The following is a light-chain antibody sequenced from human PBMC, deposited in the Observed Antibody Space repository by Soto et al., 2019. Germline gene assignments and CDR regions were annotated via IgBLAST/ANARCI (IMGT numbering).Light chain of an antibody. CDR3: QQYGSSPRT. Sequence: IVLTQSPGTLSLSPGERATLFCRASQSVSRSYLAWYQQKPGQAPRLLIYDASSRATGIPDRFSGSGSGTDFTLTISRLEPEDFAVYYCQQYGSSPRTFGPGTKVDIK. CDR2: DAS. CDR1: QSVSRSY. J-gene: IGKJ3*01. V-gene: IGKV3-20*01.